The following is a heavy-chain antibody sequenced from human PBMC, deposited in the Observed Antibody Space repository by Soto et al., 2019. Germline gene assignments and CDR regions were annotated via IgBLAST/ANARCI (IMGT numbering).Heavy chain of an antibody. Sequence: ASVKVSCKASGYTFTSYGISWVRQAPGQGLEWMGWISAYNGNTNYAQKLQSRVTMTTDTSTSTAYMELSSLRSEDTAVYYCARVGSPWLAYYFDYWGQGTLVTVSS. CDR2: ISAYNGNT. D-gene: IGHD3-10*01. V-gene: IGHV1-18*01. J-gene: IGHJ4*02. CDR3: ARVGSPWLAYYFDY. CDR1: GYTFTSYG.